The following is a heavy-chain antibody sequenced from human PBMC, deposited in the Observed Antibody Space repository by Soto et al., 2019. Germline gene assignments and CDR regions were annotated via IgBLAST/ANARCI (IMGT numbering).Heavy chain of an antibody. Sequence: ASVKVSCKASGGTFSSYAISWVRQAPGQGLEWMGGIIPIFGTANYAQKFQGRVTITADESTSTAYMELSSLRSEDTAVYYCARGYSSTQRYFDYWGQGTLVTVSS. CDR1: GGTFSSYA. J-gene: IGHJ4*02. CDR3: ARGYSSTQRYFDY. CDR2: IIPIFGTA. D-gene: IGHD6-13*01. V-gene: IGHV1-69*13.